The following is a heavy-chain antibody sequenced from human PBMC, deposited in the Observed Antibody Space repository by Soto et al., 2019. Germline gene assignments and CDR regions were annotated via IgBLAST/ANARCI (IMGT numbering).Heavy chain of an antibody. CDR2: MNPNSGNT. CDR1: GYTFTSYD. D-gene: IGHD6-6*01. CDR3: ASASSSIDEQDYGMDV. V-gene: IGHV1-8*01. Sequence: ASVKVSCKASGYTFTSYDINWVRQATGQGLEWMGWMNPNSGNTGYAQKFQGRVTMTRNTSISTAYMELSSLRSEDTAVYYCASASSSIDEQDYGMDVWGQGTTVTVSS. J-gene: IGHJ6*02.